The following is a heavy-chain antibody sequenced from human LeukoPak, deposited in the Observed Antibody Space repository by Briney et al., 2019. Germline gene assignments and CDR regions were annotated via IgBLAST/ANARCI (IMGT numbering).Heavy chain of an antibody. D-gene: IGHD6-13*01. J-gene: IGHJ4*02. CDR1: GFTFSSYA. CDR2: ISGSGGST. CDR3: AKGAGIAAAGAGDFDY. V-gene: IGHV3-23*01. Sequence: GGSLRLSCAASGFTFSSYAMSWVRQAPGKGLEWVSAISGSGGSTYYADSVKGRFTISRDNSKNTLYLQMNSLRAEDTAVYYCAKGAGIAAAGAGDFDYWGQGTLVTVSS.